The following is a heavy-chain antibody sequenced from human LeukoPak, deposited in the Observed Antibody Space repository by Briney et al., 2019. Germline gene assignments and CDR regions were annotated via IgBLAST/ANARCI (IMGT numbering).Heavy chain of an antibody. CDR1: GFTFSDYY. CDR2: ISSSSSYT. Sequence: GGSLRLSCAASGFTFSDYYMSWIRQAPGTGLEWVSYISSSSSYTNYADSVKGRFTISRDNAKNSLYLQMNSLRAEDTAVYYCASYSTVTLFQHWGQGTLVTVSS. CDR3: ASYSTVTLFQH. J-gene: IGHJ1*01. V-gene: IGHV3-11*06. D-gene: IGHD4-17*01.